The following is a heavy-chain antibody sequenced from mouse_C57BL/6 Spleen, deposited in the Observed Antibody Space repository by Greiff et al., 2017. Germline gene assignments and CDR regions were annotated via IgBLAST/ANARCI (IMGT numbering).Heavy chain of an antibody. CDR3: ARRADYGSSSYWYFDV. Sequence: QVQLQQPGAELVRPGSSVKLSCKASGYTFTSYWMDWVKQRPGQGLEWIGNIYPSDSETHYNQKFKDKATLTVDKSSSTAYMQLSSLTSEDSAVYYWARRADYGSSSYWYFDVWGTGTTVTVSS. CDR2: IYPSDSET. J-gene: IGHJ1*03. D-gene: IGHD1-1*01. CDR1: GYTFTSYW. V-gene: IGHV1-61*01.